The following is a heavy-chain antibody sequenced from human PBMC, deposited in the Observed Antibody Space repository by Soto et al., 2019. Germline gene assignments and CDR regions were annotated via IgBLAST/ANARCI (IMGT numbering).Heavy chain of an antibody. V-gene: IGHV3-30-3*01. CDR2: ISYDGSNK. CDR3: ASMGVPRWGYGMDV. D-gene: IGHD3-16*01. J-gene: IGHJ6*02. Sequence: WGSLRLSFAASGFTCSSYAMHWVRQAPGKGLEWVAVISYDGSNKYYADSVKGRFTISRDNSKNTLYLQMNSLRAEDTAVYYCASMGVPRWGYGMDVWGQGTTVTVSS. CDR1: GFTCSSYA.